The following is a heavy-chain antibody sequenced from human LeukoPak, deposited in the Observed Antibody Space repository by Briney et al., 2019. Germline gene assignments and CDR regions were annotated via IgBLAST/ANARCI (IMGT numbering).Heavy chain of an antibody. CDR2: INHSGST. D-gene: IGHD6-13*01. CDR3: ARGAGSSWYTPHFDY. Sequence: SETLSLTCAVYGGSFSGYYWSWIRQPPGKGLEWIGEINHSGSTNYNPSLKSRVTISVDTSKNQFSLKLSSVTAADTAVYYCARGAGSSWYTPHFDYWGRGTLVTVSS. J-gene: IGHJ4*02. CDR1: GGSFSGYY. V-gene: IGHV4-34*01.